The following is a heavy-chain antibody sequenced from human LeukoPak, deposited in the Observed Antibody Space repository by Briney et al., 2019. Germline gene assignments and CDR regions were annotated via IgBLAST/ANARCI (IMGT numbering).Heavy chain of an antibody. D-gene: IGHD5-24*01. CDR1: GFTFSSYG. Sequence: GGSLRLSCAASGFTFSSYGMHWVRQAPGKGLEWVAFIRYDGSNKYYADSVKGRFTISRDNSKNTLYLQMNSLRAEDTAVYYCAKARRWLQKIDYWGQGTLVTVSS. V-gene: IGHV3-30*02. J-gene: IGHJ4*02. CDR3: AKARRWLQKIDY. CDR2: IRYDGSNK.